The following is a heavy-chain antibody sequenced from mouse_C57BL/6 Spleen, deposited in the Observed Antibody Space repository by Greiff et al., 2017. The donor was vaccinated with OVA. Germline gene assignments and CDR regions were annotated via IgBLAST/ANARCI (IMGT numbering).Heavy chain of an antibody. Sequence: VQLKQSGPELVKPGASVKISCKASGYTFTDYYMNWVKQSHGKSLEWIGDINPNNGGTSYNQKFKGKATLTVDKSSSTAYMELRSLTSEDSAVYYCARDSLRYFDYWGQGTTLTVSS. CDR3: ARDSLRYFDY. J-gene: IGHJ2*01. D-gene: IGHD1-1*01. CDR2: INPNNGGT. CDR1: GYTFTDYY. V-gene: IGHV1-26*01.